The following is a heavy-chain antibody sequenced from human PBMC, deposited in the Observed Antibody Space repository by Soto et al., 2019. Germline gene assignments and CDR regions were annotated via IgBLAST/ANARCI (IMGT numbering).Heavy chain of an antibody. V-gene: IGHV2-5*02. CDR2: IYWDDDK. D-gene: IGHD4-17*01. CDR3: AHAGDYDLLTFDH. J-gene: IGHJ4*02. Sequence: QITLKESGPTLVRPAQTLTLTCGFSGFSPSSYGMGVAWIRQPPGKALEWLALIYWDDDKRYSPSLKDRLAISKDTSSNQVVLTITNMDPGDTATYFCAHAGDYDLLTFDHWGPGTLVTVSS. CDR1: GFSPSSYGMG.